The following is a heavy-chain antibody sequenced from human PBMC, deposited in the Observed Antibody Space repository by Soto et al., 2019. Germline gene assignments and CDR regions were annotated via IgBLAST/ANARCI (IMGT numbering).Heavy chain of an antibody. D-gene: IGHD1-1*01. CDR3: ARGRYGDY. J-gene: IGHJ4*02. CDR2: ISAHNGNT. V-gene: IGHV1-18*01. CDR1: GYAFTPYG. Sequence: QVHLVQSGAEVKKPGASVKVSCKGSGYAFTPYGITWVRQAPGQGLEWMGWISAHNGNTNYAQKLQGRVTVTRDTSTSTAYMELRSLRSDDTAVYYGARGRYGDYWGQGALVTVSS.